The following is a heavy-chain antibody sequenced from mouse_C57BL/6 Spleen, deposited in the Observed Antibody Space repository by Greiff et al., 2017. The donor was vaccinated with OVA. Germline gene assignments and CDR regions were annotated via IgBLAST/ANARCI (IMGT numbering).Heavy chain of an antibody. J-gene: IGHJ4*01. V-gene: IGHV7-3*01. CDR3: ARSYYYAMDY. CDR2: IRNKANGYTT. CDR1: GFTFTDYY. Sequence: DVKLVESGGGLVQPGGSLSLSCAASGFTFTDYYMSWVHQPPGKALEWLGFIRNKANGYTTEYSASVKGRFTISRDNSQSILYLQMNALRAEDSATYYCARSYYYAMDYWGQGTSVTVSS.